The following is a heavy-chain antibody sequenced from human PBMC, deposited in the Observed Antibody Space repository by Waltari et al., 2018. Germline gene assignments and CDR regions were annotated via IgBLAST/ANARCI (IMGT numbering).Heavy chain of an antibody. V-gene: IGHV3-23*04. D-gene: IGHD6-6*01. J-gene: IGHJ6*02. CDR3: AKDEGARLAPTFGMDA. Sequence: EMQLVESGGALVQPGGSLRLSCAAPGFPFSPYPLTWVRQAPGQGLEWVAVMTASGLMDYGDSVKGRFIISRDNSKNTLYLEMFRLRVEDTARYYCAKDEGARLAPTFGMDAWGQGTTVIVS. CDR2: MTASGLM. CDR1: GFPFSPYP.